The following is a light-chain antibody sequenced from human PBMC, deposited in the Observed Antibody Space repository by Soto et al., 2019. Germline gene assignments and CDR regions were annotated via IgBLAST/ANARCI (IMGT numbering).Light chain of an antibody. Sequence: QSVLTQPPSLSGAPGQRVTISCTGTNSDIGAGYDVNWYQQPPGTAPKLLIYGNTNRPSGVPDRFSGSKSDTSASLAITGLQAEHEADYYCQSYDSSLRGVVFGGGTKLTVL. CDR2: GNT. CDR1: NSDIGAGYD. V-gene: IGLV1-40*01. CDR3: QSYDSSLRGVV. J-gene: IGLJ3*02.